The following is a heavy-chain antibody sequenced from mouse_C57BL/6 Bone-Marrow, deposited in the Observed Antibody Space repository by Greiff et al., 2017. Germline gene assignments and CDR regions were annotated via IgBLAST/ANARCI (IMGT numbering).Heavy chain of an antibody. D-gene: IGHD4-1*01. CDR3: ARCGNLGRLDY. Sequence: QVQLQQPGAELVKPGASVKLSCKASGYTFTSYWLHWVKQRPGQGLEWIGMIHPNSGSTNYNEKFKSKATLTVDKSSSTAYMQLSSLTSEDSAVYYCARCGNLGRLDYWGQGTTLTVSS. V-gene: IGHV1-64*01. CDR1: GYTFTSYW. CDR2: IHPNSGST. J-gene: IGHJ2*01.